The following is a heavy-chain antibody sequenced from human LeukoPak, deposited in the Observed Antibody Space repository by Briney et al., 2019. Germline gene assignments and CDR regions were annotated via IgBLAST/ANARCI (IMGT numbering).Heavy chain of an antibody. Sequence: SETLSLTCTVSGGSISSSSYYWGWIRQPPGKGLEWIGSIYYSGNTNYNPSLRSRVTISVDTSKNQFSLRLSSVTAADTAVYYCARNGRYCSGGTCRHYNWFDPWGQGTLVTVSS. J-gene: IGHJ5*02. CDR2: IYYSGNT. V-gene: IGHV4-39*07. CDR3: ARNGRYCSGGTCRHYNWFDP. CDR1: GGSISSSSYY. D-gene: IGHD2-15*01.